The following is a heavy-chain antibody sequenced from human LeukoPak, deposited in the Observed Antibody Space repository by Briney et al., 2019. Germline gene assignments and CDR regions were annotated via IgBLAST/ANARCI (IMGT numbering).Heavy chain of an antibody. CDR3: ARGKPITGNHFDY. J-gene: IGHJ4*02. D-gene: IGHD1-20*01. CDR2: IIPIFGTA. V-gene: IGHV1-69*13. CDR1: GYTFTGYY. Sequence: AASVKVSCKASGYTFTGYYMHWVRQAPGQGLEWMGGIIPIFGTANYAQKFQGRVTITADESTSTAYMELSSLRSEDTAVYYCARGKPITGNHFDYWGQGTLVTVSS.